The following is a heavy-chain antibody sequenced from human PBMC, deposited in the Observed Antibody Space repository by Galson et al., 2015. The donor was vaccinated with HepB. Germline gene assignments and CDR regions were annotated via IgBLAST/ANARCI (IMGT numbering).Heavy chain of an antibody. CDR2: ISSSSSYT. V-gene: IGHV3-11*05. Sequence: SLRLSCAAPGFTFSDYYMSWIRQAPGKGLEWVSYISSSSSYTNYADSVKGRFTISRDNAKNSLYLQMSSLRAEDTAVYYCAREVYEGWESSGWYFDYWGQGTMVTVSS. J-gene: IGHJ4*02. D-gene: IGHD6-19*01. CDR1: GFTFSDYY. CDR3: AREVYEGWESSGWYFDY.